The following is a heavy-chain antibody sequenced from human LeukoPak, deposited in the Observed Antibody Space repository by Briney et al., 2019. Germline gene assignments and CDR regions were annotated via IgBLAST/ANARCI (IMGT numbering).Heavy chain of an antibody. CDR3: ARAGHCTNGICYTADFDY. CDR1: GFTFRTYA. D-gene: IGHD2-8*01. J-gene: IGHJ4*02. V-gene: IGHV3-23*01. CDR2: NTDSGGNT. Sequence: GGSLRLSCTASGFTFRTYAMSWVRQAPGKGLEWVSANTDSGGNTYYAAPVKGRFTISRDNSKNTLYLQMNSLRAEDTAAYYCARAGHCTNGICYTADFDYWGQGTLVTVSS.